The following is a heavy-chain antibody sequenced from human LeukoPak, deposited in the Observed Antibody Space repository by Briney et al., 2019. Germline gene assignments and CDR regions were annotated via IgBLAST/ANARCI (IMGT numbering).Heavy chain of an antibody. CDR1: GFTFDDYT. V-gene: IGHV3-43*01. Sequence: GGSLRLSCAASGFTFDDYTMHWVRQAPGKGLEWVSLISWDGGSTYYADSVKGRFTISRDNSKNSLYLQMNSLRAEDTAVYYCAGNSNGSGPRWFDYWGQGTLVTVSS. J-gene: IGHJ4*02. CDR2: ISWDGGST. D-gene: IGHD3-10*01. CDR3: AGNSNGSGPRWFDY.